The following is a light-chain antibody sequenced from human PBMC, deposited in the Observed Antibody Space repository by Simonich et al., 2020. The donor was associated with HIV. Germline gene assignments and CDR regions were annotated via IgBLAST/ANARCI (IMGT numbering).Light chain of an antibody. J-gene: IGKJ5*01. Sequence: EIVLTQSPGTLSLSPGERATLSCRASQSVSSSYLAWHQQKPGQAPRLLIYGASSRATGIPDRLSGSGSGADFTLTISRLEPEDFAVYYCQQHGASSITFGQGTRLEIK. V-gene: IGKV3-20*01. CDR1: QSVSSSY. CDR2: GAS. CDR3: QQHGASSIT.